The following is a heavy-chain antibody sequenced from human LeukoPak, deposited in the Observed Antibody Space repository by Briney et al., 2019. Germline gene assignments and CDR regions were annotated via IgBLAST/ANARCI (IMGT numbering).Heavy chain of an antibody. V-gene: IGHV3-23*01. CDR2: ISGSGGST. J-gene: IGHJ3*02. Sequence: GGSLRLSCAASGFTFSSYAMSWVRQAPGKGLEWVSAISGSGGSTYYADSVKGRFTISRDNSKNTLYLQMNSLRAEDTAVYYCAKDPLLSWELTHAFDIWGQGTMVTVSS. CDR3: AKDPLLSWELTHAFDI. D-gene: IGHD1-26*01. CDR1: GFTFSSYA.